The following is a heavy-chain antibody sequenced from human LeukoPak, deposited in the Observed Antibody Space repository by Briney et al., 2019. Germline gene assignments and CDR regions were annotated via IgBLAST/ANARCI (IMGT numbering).Heavy chain of an antibody. CDR3: ARGAIVVVPAAEDDAFDI. V-gene: IGHV3-48*03. CDR2: ISSSGSTI. D-gene: IGHD2-2*01. J-gene: IGHJ3*02. CDR1: GCTFNSYE. Sequence: GGSLRLSCAASGCTFNSYEMNRVRQAPGKGLEWVSYISSSGSTIYYADSVKGRFTISRDNAKNSLYLQMNSLRAEDTAVYYCARGAIVVVPAAEDDAFDIWGQGTMVTVSS.